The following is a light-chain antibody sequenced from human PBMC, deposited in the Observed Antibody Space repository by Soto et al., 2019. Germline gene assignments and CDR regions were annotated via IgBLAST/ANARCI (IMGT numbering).Light chain of an antibody. V-gene: IGKV1-33*01. CDR2: DAS. CDR3: QQYDNLPRFT. Sequence: DTPMTQSPSSLSASIGDRVTITCQASQDIGNFLNWYQQRPGKAPKLLIYDASNLHTGVPSRFRGSGSGTDFTFTITSLQPEDIATYYCQQYDNLPRFTFGPGTKVDIK. J-gene: IGKJ3*01. CDR1: QDIGNF.